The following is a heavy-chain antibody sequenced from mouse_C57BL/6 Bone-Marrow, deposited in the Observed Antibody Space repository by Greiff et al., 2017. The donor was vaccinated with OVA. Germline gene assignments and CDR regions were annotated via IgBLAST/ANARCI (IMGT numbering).Heavy chain of an antibody. CDR3: ARVYF. Sequence: QVQLKESGAALVKPGASVAISCKASGYAFSSYWMHWVKQRPGKGLEWIGQIYPGDGDTNYNGKFTGKATLTADNYSITAYMQLSTRTSDDSAVDIGARVYFWGQGTTLTVSS. J-gene: IGHJ2*01. V-gene: IGHV1-80*01. CDR2: IYPGDGDT. CDR1: GYAFSSYW.